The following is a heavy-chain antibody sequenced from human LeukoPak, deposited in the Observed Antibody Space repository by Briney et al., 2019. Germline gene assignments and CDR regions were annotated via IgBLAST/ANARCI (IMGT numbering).Heavy chain of an antibody. J-gene: IGHJ4*02. V-gene: IGHV3-30*02. CDR1: GFTFSSYG. CDR3: AKVGNRHKTEYSSSLTFFDY. D-gene: IGHD6-6*01. Sequence: PGGSLRLSCAASGFTFSSYGMHWVRQAPGKGLEWVAFIRYDGSNKYYADSVKGRFTISRDNSKNTLYLQMNSLRAEDTAVYYCAKVGNRHKTEYSSSLTFFDYWGQRTLVTVSS. CDR2: IRYDGSNK.